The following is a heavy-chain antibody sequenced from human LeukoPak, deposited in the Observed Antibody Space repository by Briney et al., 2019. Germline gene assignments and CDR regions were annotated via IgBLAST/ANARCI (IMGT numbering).Heavy chain of an antibody. J-gene: IGHJ4*02. Sequence: GESLKISCKASGYSFTSYWIGWVRQMPGKGLEWMGIIYPGDSDTTYSPSFQGQVTISADKSINTAYLQWSSLKASDTAMYYCARRDFYNSRDYWGQGTLVTVSS. V-gene: IGHV5-51*01. CDR3: ARRDFYNSRDY. CDR2: IYPGDSDT. D-gene: IGHD3-22*01. CDR1: GYSFTSYW.